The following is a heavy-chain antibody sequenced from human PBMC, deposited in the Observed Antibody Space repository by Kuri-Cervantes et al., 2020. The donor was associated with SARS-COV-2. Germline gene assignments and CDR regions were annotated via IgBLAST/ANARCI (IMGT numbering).Heavy chain of an antibody. J-gene: IGHJ4*02. CDR2: ISYDGSNK. D-gene: IGHD6-6*01. Sequence: LSLTFAASGFTFSSYGMHWVRQAPGKGLEWVAVISYDGSNKYYADSVKGRFTISRDNAKNSLYLQMNSLRAEDTAVYYCTRDLGSSSGFDYWGQGTLVTVSS. CDR3: TRDLGSSSGFDY. V-gene: IGHV3-30*03. CDR1: GFTFSSYG.